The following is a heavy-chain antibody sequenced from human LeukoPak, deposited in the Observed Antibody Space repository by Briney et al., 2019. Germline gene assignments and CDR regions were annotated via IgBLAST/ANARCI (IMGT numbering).Heavy chain of an antibody. CDR1: GYTFTGYY. CDR3: ARGASRWFGELLANYYYMDV. CDR2: INPNSGGT. V-gene: IGHV1-2*02. D-gene: IGHD3-10*01. Sequence: ASVKVSCKASGYTFTGYYMHWVRQAPGQGLEWMGWINPNSGGTNYAQKFQGRDTMTRDTSISTAYMELSRLRSDDTAVYYCARGASRWFGELLANYYYMDVWGKGTTVTISS. J-gene: IGHJ6*03.